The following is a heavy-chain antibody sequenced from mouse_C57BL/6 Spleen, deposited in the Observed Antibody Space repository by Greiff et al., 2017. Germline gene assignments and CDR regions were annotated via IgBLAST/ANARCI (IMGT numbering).Heavy chain of an antibody. Sequence: QVQLQQSGAELVKPGASVKISCKASGYAFSSYWMNWVKQRPGKGLEWIGQIYPGDGDTNYNGKFKGKATLTAAKSSSKAYMQLSSLTSEDSAVYFCARGGDGYYVGYFDYWGQGTTLTVSS. D-gene: IGHD2-3*01. CDR1: GYAFSSYW. V-gene: IGHV1-80*01. CDR2: IYPGDGDT. CDR3: ARGGDGYYVGYFDY. J-gene: IGHJ2*01.